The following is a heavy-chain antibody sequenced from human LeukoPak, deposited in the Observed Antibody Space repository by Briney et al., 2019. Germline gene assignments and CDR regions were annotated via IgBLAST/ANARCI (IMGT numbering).Heavy chain of an antibody. CDR2: IYYSRST. V-gene: IGHV4-59*12. CDR1: GGSISGYY. CDR3: ASTPSYPEGYSGYDYVYY. D-gene: IGHD5-12*01. Sequence: SETLSLTCTVSGGSISGYYWSWIRQPPGTGLEWIGYIYYSRSTNYNPSLKSRVTMSVDTSKSQFSLKLSSVTAADTAVYYCASTPSYPEGYSGYDYVYYWGQGTLVTVSS. J-gene: IGHJ4*02.